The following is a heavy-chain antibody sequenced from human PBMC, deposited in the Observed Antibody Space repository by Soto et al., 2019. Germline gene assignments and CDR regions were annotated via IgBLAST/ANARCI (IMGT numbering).Heavy chain of an antibody. CDR2: ISYDGSNK. Sequence: QVQLVESGGGVVQPGRSLRLSCAASGFTFSSYAMHWVRQAPGKGLEWVAVISYDGSNKYYADSVKGRFTISRDNSKNTLYLQMNSLRAEDTAVYYCARDMGVRWDDAFDIWGQGTMVTVSS. CDR3: ARDMGVRWDDAFDI. CDR1: GFTFSSYA. J-gene: IGHJ3*02. D-gene: IGHD2-8*01. V-gene: IGHV3-30-3*01.